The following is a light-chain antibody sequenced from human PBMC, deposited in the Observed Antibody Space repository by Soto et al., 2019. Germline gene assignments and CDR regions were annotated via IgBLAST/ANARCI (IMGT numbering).Light chain of an antibody. CDR1: QSVSNTY. J-gene: IGKJ2*01. V-gene: IGKV3-20*01. CDR2: GAS. Sequence: EIVLTQSPGTLSLSPGERATLSCRASQSVSNTYLAWYQQKPGQAPRLLIYGASSRATGIPDRFRGSGSGTDFTLTISRLEPEDFALYYCQQYGSSPYTCGRGTKLEIK. CDR3: QQYGSSPYT.